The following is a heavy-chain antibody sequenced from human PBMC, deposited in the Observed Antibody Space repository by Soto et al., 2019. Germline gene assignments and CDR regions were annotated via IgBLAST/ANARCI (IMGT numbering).Heavy chain of an antibody. J-gene: IGHJ3*02. CDR2: IYHSGST. V-gene: IGHV4-30-2*01. Sequence: QLQLQESGSGLVKPSQTLSLTCAVSGGSISSGGYSWSWIRQPPGKGLEWIGYIYHSGSTYYNPSRKSRVTISVDSSKNHFSLKLSSVTAADTAVYYCAREGSEDAFDIWGQGTMVTVSS. D-gene: IGHD2-15*01. CDR3: AREGSEDAFDI. CDR1: GGSISSGGYS.